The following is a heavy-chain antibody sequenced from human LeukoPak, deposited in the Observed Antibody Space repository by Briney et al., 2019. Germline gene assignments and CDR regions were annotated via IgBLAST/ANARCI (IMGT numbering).Heavy chain of an antibody. V-gene: IGHV3-33*01. CDR3: AREAYSVSWYYMDV. Sequence: GGSLRLSCAASGFSFSSYLMHWVRQAPGKGLEWVALIGFDVSKIYYADSVKGRFTISRDNSKNTLYLQMNSLRDEDTAVYFCAREAYSVSWYYMDVWGKGTTVTVSS. CDR1: GFSFSSYL. D-gene: IGHD6-13*01. J-gene: IGHJ6*03. CDR2: IGFDVSKI.